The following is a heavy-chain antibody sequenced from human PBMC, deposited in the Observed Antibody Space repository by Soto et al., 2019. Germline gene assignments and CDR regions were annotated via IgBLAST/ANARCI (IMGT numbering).Heavy chain of an antibody. CDR1: GGSISSGGYS. J-gene: IGHJ5*02. CDR2: IYYSGGT. V-gene: IGHV4-31*03. Sequence: HVQLQESGPGLVKPSQTLSLTCTVSGGSISSGGYSWTWIRQHPGKGLEWIGYIYYSGGTYYNPSLKSRVTISVDTSKNQFSLKLSTVTAADTAVYYCARSVFPWGQGTLVTVSS. CDR3: ARSVFP.